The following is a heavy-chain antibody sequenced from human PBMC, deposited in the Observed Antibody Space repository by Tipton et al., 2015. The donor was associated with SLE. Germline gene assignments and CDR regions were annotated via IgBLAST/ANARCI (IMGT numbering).Heavy chain of an antibody. CDR2: ISDDGSDK. D-gene: IGHD3/OR15-3a*01. Sequence: SLRLSCAVSGFTFSLRDYGMHWVRQAPGKGLEWVAIISDDGSDKYYADSVKGRFTVSRDNSKKTLFLQMNSLRAEDSGVYYCARGDWHHQDYYMDFWGKGTTVTVSS. V-gene: IGHV3-30*03. J-gene: IGHJ6*03. CDR1: GFTFSLRDYG. CDR3: ARGDWHHQDYYMDF.